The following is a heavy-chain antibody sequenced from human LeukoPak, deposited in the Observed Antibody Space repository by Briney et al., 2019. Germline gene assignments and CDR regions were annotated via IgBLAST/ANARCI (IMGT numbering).Heavy chain of an antibody. D-gene: IGHD3-10*01. J-gene: IGHJ6*02. CDR3: ARGKYYGSSPYLRTPVSPRCGMDV. CDR2: INHSGST. Sequence: SETLSLTCAVYGGSFSGYYWSWIRQPPGKGLEWIGEINHSGSTNYNPSLKSRVTISVDTSKNQFSLKLSSVPAADTAVYYCARGKYYGSSPYLRTPVSPRCGMDVWGQGTTVTVSS. V-gene: IGHV4-34*01. CDR1: GGSFSGYY.